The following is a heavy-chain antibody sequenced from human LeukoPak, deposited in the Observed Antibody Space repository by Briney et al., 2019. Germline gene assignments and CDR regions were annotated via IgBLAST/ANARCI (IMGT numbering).Heavy chain of an antibody. D-gene: IGHD3-10*01. Sequence: PGGSLRLSCAASGFTFSSYGMHWVRQAPGKGLEWVAFIRYDGSNKYYADSVKGRFTISRDNSKNTLYLQMNSLRAEDTAVYSCAKSNEAYYYGSGRGGFDVWGQGTMVTVSS. V-gene: IGHV3-30*02. CDR2: IRYDGSNK. CDR1: GFTFSSYG. J-gene: IGHJ3*01. CDR3: AKSNEAYYYGSGRGGFDV.